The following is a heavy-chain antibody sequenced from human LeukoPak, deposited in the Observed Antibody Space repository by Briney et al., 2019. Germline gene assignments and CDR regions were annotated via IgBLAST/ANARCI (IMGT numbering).Heavy chain of an antibody. J-gene: IGHJ6*02. V-gene: IGHV4-59*01. CDR2: IYSGGNT. Sequence: PSETLSLTCSVSGGSISGYYWSWIRQPPGKGLEWIGYIYSGGNTDYNPSLKSRVTMSLDTSKNQFSLNLGSVTAADTAVYYCARALGDYGDYGDYYYGMDVWGQGTTVTVSS. D-gene: IGHD4-17*01. CDR3: ARALGDYGDYGDYYYGMDV. CDR1: GGSISGYY.